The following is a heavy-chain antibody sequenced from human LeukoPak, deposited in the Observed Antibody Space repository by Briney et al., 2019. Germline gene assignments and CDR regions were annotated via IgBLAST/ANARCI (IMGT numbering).Heavy chain of an antibody. J-gene: IGHJ4*02. CDR2: ISSSSSYI. CDR3: ARDPPRGCSSTSCSGY. Sequence: GGSLRLSCAASGFTFSSYSMDWVRQAPGKGLEWVSSISSSSSYIYYADSVKGRFTISRDNAKNSLYLQMNSLRAEDTAVYYCARDPPRGCSSTSCSGYWGQGTLVTVSS. D-gene: IGHD2-2*01. V-gene: IGHV3-21*01. CDR1: GFTFSSYS.